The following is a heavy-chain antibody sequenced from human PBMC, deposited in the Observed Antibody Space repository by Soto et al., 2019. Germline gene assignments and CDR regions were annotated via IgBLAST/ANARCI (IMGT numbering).Heavy chain of an antibody. V-gene: IGHV3-15*01. CDR1: GFTFSNAW. Sequence: EVQLVEAGGGLVRPGGSLRLSCAASGFTFSNAWMAWVRQAPGKGLEWVGRIKRLSNGGITEYAAPVKGRFSISRDDSKPTVHLQTDSLRTEDTAVYYCAADWVRDWGQGTLVTVSS. D-gene: IGHD3-16*01. J-gene: IGHJ4*02. CDR3: AADWVRD. CDR2: IKRLSNGGIT.